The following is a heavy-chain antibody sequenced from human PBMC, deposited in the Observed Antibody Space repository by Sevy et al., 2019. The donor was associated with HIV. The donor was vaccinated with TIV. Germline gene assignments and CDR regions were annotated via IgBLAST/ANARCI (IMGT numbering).Heavy chain of an antibody. V-gene: IGHV3-33*01. CDR2: IRYDGSNK. D-gene: IGHD5-18*01. CDR3: AREKVDTSMIFVEYYGMDV. CDR1: GFSFSSYD. Sequence: GGSLRLSCAASGFSFSSYDMHWVRQAPGMGLEWVAVIRYDGSNKHYGDSVKGRFTISRDNSKNALYLQMSSLRAEETAVYYCAREKVDTSMIFVEYYGMDVWGQGITVTVSS. J-gene: IGHJ6*02.